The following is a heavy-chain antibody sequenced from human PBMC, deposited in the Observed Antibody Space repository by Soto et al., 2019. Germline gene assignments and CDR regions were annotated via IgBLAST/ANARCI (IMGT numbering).Heavy chain of an antibody. CDR2: INPNSGGT. Sequence: QVQLVQSGAEVKKPGASVNVSCKASGYTFTGYYMHWVGQAPGQGLEWMGWINPNSGGTNYAQKFQGWVTMTRDTSISTAYMELSRLRSDDTAVYYCARKLTGYWYFDPWGRGTLVTVSS. CDR3: ARKLTGYWYFDP. J-gene: IGHJ2*01. CDR1: GYTFTGYY. V-gene: IGHV1-2*04. D-gene: IGHD7-27*01.